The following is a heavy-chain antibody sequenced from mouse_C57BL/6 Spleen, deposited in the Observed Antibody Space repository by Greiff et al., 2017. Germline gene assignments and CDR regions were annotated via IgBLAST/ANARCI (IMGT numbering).Heavy chain of an antibody. V-gene: IGHV1-55*01. Sequence: QVQLQQPGAELVKPGASVKMSCKASGYTFTSYWITWVKQRPGQGLEWIGDIYPGSGSTNYNEKFKSKATLTVDTSSSTAYMQLSSLTSEDSAVYYCARGTTVVPRYWYFDVWGTGTTVTVSS. CDR3: ARGTTVVPRYWYFDV. CDR1: GYTFTSYW. D-gene: IGHD1-1*01. CDR2: IYPGSGST. J-gene: IGHJ1*03.